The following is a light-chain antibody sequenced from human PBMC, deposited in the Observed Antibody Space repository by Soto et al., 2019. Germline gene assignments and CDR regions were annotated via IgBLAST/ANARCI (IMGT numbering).Light chain of an antibody. J-gene: IGKJ2*01. Sequence: EIVLTQSPATLSLSPGERATLSCRASQSVSSYLAWYQQKPGQAPRLLSYDASNRATGSPARFSGSGSGTDFNLTISSLEPEDFAVYYCQQRSNWPPYTFGQGTKLDIK. CDR3: QQRSNWPPYT. CDR1: QSVSSY. V-gene: IGKV3-11*01. CDR2: DAS.